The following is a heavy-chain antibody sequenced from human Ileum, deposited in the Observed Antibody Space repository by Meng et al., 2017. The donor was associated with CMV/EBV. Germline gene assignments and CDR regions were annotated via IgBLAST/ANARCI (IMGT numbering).Heavy chain of an antibody. V-gene: IGHV4-39*07. D-gene: IGHD6-13*01. J-gene: IGHJ5*02. CDR2: ISYSGST. CDR1: CCAIRRGTYY. CDR3: AGDWGPYSSRGYFDP. Sequence: RDEAVRGLVAPCAALSLTCTFPCCAIRRGTYYWAGIRQAPGKGLEWIGSISYSGSTYDNPSLKSRVTMSVDTFKNQFSLKLTSVTAADTAVYYCAGDWGPYSSRGYFDPWGQGTLVTVSS.